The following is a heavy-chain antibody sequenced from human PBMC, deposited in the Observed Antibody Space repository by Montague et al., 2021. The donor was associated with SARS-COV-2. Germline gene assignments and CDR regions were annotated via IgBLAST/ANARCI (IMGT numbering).Heavy chain of an antibody. Sequence: SEILSLTCTVSGGSISSSTYYWGWIRQPPGKGLEWIGSIYYSGTTYYNPSLKSRVTISVDTSKNQFSLKPSSVTAADTAVYYCARQGGYCSGGSCYGPFDYWGQGTLVTVSS. CDR2: IYYSGTT. CDR1: GGSISSSTYY. J-gene: IGHJ4*02. CDR3: ARQGGYCSGGSCYGPFDY. D-gene: IGHD2-15*01. V-gene: IGHV4-39*01.